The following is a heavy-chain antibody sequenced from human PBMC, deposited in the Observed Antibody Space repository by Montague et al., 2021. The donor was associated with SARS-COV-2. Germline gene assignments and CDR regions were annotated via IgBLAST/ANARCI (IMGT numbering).Heavy chain of an antibody. CDR1: GFTFSSYE. Sequence: SLRLSCAASGFTFSSYEMNWVRQAPGKGLEWVSYISSSGSTIYYADSXXGRFTISRDNAKNSLYLQMNSLRAEDTAVYYCASHQLRYFDWLLLTDNYYYYGMGVWGQGTTDTISS. V-gene: IGHV3-48*03. CDR2: ISSSGSTI. J-gene: IGHJ6*02. D-gene: IGHD3-9*01. CDR3: ASHQLRYFDWLLLTDNYYYYGMGV.